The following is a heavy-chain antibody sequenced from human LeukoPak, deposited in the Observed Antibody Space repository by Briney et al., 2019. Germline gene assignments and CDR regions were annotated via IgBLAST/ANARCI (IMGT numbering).Heavy chain of an antibody. CDR3: AKGQAVIYYFDY. D-gene: IGHD3-10*01. Sequence: GGSLRLSCAPSGFTFSSYSMHWVRQAPGKVLEWVEFIRYDGSNKYYADSVKGRFTISRDNYKNTLSLQMNSLRAEDTGVYYCAKGQAVIYYFDYWGQGTLVTVSS. V-gene: IGHV3-30*02. J-gene: IGHJ4*02. CDR2: IRYDGSNK. CDR1: GFTFSSYS.